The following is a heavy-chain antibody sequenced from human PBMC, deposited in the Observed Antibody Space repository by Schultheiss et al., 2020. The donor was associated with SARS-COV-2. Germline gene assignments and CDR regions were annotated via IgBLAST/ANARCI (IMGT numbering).Heavy chain of an antibody. CDR3: ASGGARPRYFDP. Sequence: SETLSLTCAVYGGSFSGYYWSWIRQPPGKGLEWIASIYHSGTTHYNSSLRRRVTISLDMSKNQISLNLTSVTAADTAVYFCASGGARPRYFDPWGQGTLVTVSS. D-gene: IGHD6-6*01. V-gene: IGHV4-34*01. J-gene: IGHJ5*02. CDR1: GGSFSGYY. CDR2: IYHSGTT.